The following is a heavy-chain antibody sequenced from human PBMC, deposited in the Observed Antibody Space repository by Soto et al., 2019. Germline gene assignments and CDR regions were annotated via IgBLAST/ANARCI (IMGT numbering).Heavy chain of an antibody. CDR2: INPSSGTT. V-gene: IGHV1-46*01. D-gene: IGHD1-26*01. CDR3: ARSLGETTSLFDY. J-gene: IGHJ4*02. CDR1: GYICIHCF. Sequence: QVQLVQSGAEMKQPGASVKLSCQASGYICIHCFMHWVRQAPGQGLEWMGGINPSSGTTTYAQRLQGRVTVTRDTSTSTVYMELSSLGSGDTAMYYCARSLGETTSLFDYWGQGSLVTVSA.